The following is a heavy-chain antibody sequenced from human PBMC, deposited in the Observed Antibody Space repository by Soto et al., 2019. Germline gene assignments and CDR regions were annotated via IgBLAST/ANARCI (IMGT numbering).Heavy chain of an antibody. D-gene: IGHD4-17*01. CDR1: GFTFSSYS. J-gene: IGHJ6*03. Sequence: EVQLVESGGGLVQPGGSLRLSCAASGFTFSSYSMNWVRQAPGKGLEWVSYISSSSSTIYYADSVKGRFTISRDNAKNSLYLQMNSLRAEDTAVYYCARERSGDYVYYYYYMDVWGKGTTVTVSS. V-gene: IGHV3-48*01. CDR2: ISSSSSTI. CDR3: ARERSGDYVYYYYYMDV.